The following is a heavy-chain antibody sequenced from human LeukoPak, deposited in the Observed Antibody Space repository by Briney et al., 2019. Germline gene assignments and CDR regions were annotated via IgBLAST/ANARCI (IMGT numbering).Heavy chain of an antibody. CDR1: GGTFSSYA. J-gene: IGHJ6*02. Sequence: ASVKLSCKASGGTFSSYAISWVRQAPGQGLEGMGGIITILGIANYAQKFQGRVTITEDKSTSTAYMELSSLRSEDTAVYYCAREGITMVRGVIMPVDCYYGMDVWGQGTTVTVSS. CDR3: AREGITMVRGVIMPVDCYYGMDV. CDR2: IITILGIA. V-gene: IGHV1-69*10. D-gene: IGHD3-10*01.